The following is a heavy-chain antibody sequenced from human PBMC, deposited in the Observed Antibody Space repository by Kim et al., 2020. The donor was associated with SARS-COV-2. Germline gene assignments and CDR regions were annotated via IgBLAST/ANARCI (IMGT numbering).Heavy chain of an antibody. Sequence: ASVKVSCKASGYTFTKYGISWVRQAPGQGLELIGWINTYNGKTNYVPKLQGRVTMTTDTSTSIVYMEIRSLRSDDTAVYYCARGSGGYGDYDDYYYHGMYVWGQGTTVTVSS. CDR3: ARGSGGYGDYDDYYYHGMYV. D-gene: IGHD4-17*01. V-gene: IGHV1-18*01. CDR2: INTYNGKT. CDR1: GYTFTKYG. J-gene: IGHJ6*02.